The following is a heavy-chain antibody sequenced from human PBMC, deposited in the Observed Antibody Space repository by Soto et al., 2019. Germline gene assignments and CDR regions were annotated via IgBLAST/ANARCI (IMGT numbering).Heavy chain of an antibody. Sequence: EVQLVESGGGLVQPGGSLRLSCAASGFSVSSKYMSWVRQAPGKGLEWVSVIFSGGNTFYADSVKGRCTISRDTRKNTLYLQMSSLRAEDTAVYYCAAYSDWFAWGQGTLVTVSS. D-gene: IGHD3-9*01. CDR2: IFSGGNT. CDR1: GFSVSSKY. CDR3: AAYSDWFA. J-gene: IGHJ4*02. V-gene: IGHV3-66*01.